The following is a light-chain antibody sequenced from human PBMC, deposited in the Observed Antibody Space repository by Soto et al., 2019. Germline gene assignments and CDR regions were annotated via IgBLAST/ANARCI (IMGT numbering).Light chain of an antibody. CDR1: ISDVGGYNY. Sequence: QSALTQPASVSGSPGQSITISCTGTISDVGGYNYVSWYQQHPGKAPKLMIYEVSNRPSGVSNRCSGSKSGNTASLTISGLHAEDEADYYCSSYTSGSTWVFGGGTKLTVL. V-gene: IGLV2-14*01. CDR3: SSYTSGSTWV. CDR2: EVS. J-gene: IGLJ3*02.